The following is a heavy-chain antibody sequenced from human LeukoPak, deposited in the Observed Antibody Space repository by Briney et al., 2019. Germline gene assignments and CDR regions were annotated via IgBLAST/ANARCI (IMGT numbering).Heavy chain of an antibody. J-gene: IGHJ4*02. V-gene: IGHV4-30-4*01. CDR1: GGSISSGDYY. CDR2: ISYSGST. D-gene: IGHD3-22*01. CDR3: ARTLDSSGYYYDY. Sequence: SQTLSLTCTVSGGSISSGDYYWTWIRQPPGKGLEWIGYISYSGSTYYNPSLKSRVTISLDTSKNQFSLKLSSVTAADTAVYYCARTLDSSGYYYDYWGQGTLVTVSS.